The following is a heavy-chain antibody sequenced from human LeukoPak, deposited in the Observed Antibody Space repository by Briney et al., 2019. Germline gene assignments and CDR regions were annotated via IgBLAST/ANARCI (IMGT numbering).Heavy chain of an antibody. J-gene: IGHJ1*01. CDR1: GFAFGSEA. D-gene: IGHD3-10*01. CDR2: ISPGGGTT. Sequence: GGSLRLSCAVSGFAFGSEAMSWVRQSPARGLEWVASISPGGGTTYYADYVKGRFTISRDNSKDSLFVQMNSLRAEDTAVYFCAKGVLSLYGKYFQHWGQGTLVTVSS. CDR3: AKGVLSLYGKYFQH. V-gene: IGHV3-23*01.